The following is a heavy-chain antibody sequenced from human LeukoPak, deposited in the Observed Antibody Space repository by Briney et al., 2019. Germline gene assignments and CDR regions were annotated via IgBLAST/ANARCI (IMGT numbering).Heavy chain of an antibody. J-gene: IGHJ2*01. V-gene: IGHV3-53*01. D-gene: IGHD6-19*01. CDR3: ARDSWIAVGGTGYFDL. CDR2: IYSGGST. CDR1: GFTVSRNY. Sequence: PGGSLRLSCAASGFTVSRNYMSRVRQAPGKGLEWVSIIYSGGSTYYADSVKGRFTISRDNSKNTLYLQMNSLRAEDTAVYYCARDSWIAVGGTGYFDLWGRGTLVTVSS.